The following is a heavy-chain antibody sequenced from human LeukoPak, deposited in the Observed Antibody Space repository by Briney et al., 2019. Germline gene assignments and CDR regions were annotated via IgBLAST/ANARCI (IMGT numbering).Heavy chain of an antibody. CDR2: IYPGDSDT. V-gene: IGHV5-51*01. D-gene: IGHD5-12*01. Sequence: GGSLKISCKGSGYSFTSYWIGWVRQLPGKGLEWMGIIYPGDSDTRYSPSFQGQVTISADKSISTAYLQWSSLKASDTAMYYCARQGYSGYDYGVDWFDPWGQGTLVTVSS. CDR1: GYSFTSYW. CDR3: ARQGYSGYDYGVDWFDP. J-gene: IGHJ5*02.